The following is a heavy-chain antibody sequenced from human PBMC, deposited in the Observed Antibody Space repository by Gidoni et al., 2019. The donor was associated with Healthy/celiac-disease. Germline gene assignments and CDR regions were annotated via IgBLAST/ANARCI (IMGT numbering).Heavy chain of an antibody. CDR3: ARGEHDYGDYGSLDY. CDR1: GGSIRSGGYY. V-gene: IGHV4-31*03. D-gene: IGHD4-17*01. J-gene: IGHJ4*02. CDR2: IYYSEST. Sequence: QVQLQESGPGLVKPSQTLSLTCTASGGSIRSGGYYWSWIRQHPGKGLELIGYIYYSESTSYNPSLKSRVTISVDTSKNQFSLKLSSVTAADTAVYYCARGEHDYGDYGSLDYWGQGTLVTVSS.